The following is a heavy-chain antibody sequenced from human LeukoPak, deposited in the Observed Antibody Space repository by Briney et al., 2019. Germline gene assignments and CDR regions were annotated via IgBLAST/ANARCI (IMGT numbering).Heavy chain of an antibody. D-gene: IGHD6-19*01. V-gene: IGHV4-39*01. Sequence: SETLSLTCTVSGGSISSSSYYWGWIRQPPGKGLEWIGSIYYSGSTYYNPSLKSRVTISVDTSKNQFSLKLTSVTAADTAVYYCAKALAVAGGFFDYWGQGTLVTVSS. CDR2: IYYSGST. CDR1: GGSISSSSYY. CDR3: AKALAVAGGFFDY. J-gene: IGHJ4*02.